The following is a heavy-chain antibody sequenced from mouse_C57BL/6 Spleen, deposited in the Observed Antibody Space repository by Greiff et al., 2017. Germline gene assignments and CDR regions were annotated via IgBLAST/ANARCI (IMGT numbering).Heavy chain of an antibody. Sequence: QVQLQQSGPGLVQPSQSLSITCTVSGFSLTSYGVHWVRQSPGKGLEWLGVIWRGGSTDYNAAFMSRLSITKDNSKSQVFFKMNRLQADDNAIYCCAKNGEEAMDYWGQGTSVTVSS. V-gene: IGHV2-5*01. J-gene: IGHJ4*01. CDR2: IWRGGST. CDR1: GFSLTSYG. CDR3: AKNGEEAMDY.